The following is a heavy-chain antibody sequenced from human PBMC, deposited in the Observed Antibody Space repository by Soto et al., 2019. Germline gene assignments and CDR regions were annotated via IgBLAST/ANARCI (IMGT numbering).Heavy chain of an antibody. Sequence: EVQLVESGGGLVQPGGSLRLSCAASGFTFSSYAMHWVRQAPGKGLEYVSAISSNGGSTYYANSVKGRFTISRDNSKNTLYLQMGSLRAEDMAVYYCARAIRYSGYDYWGQGTLVTVSS. D-gene: IGHD5-12*01. CDR3: ARAIRYSGYDY. CDR1: GFTFSSYA. J-gene: IGHJ4*02. CDR2: ISSNGGST. V-gene: IGHV3-64*01.